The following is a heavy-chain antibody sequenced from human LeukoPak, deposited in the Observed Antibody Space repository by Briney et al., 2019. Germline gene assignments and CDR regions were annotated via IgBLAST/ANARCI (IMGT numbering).Heavy chain of an antibody. V-gene: IGHV4-59*08. J-gene: IGHJ4*02. D-gene: IGHD3-22*01. Sequence: SETLSLTCTVSGGSISSYYWGWIRQPPGKGLGWIGYIYYSGSTNYNPSLKSRVPISVETSKTQFSLKLSSVTATATAAYYGARQVDYYDSSGYYPYWVQG. CDR3: ARQVDYYDSSGYYPY. CDR2: IYYSGST. CDR1: GGSISSYY.